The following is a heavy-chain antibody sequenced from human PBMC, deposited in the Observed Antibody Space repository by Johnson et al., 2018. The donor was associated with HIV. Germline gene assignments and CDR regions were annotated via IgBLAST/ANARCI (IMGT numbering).Heavy chain of an antibody. J-gene: IGHJ3*02. V-gene: IGHV3-30*04. D-gene: IGHD3-16*01. Sequence: QVQLVESGGGVVQPGRSLRLSCAASGFTFSSYAIHWVRQAPGKGLEWVAVISYDGTNKYYADSVKGRFTISRDNSKNTLYLQMNSLRAEDTAVYYCAKDGAWGADAFDIWGQGTMVTVSS. CDR3: AKDGAWGADAFDI. CDR1: GFTFSSYA. CDR2: ISYDGTNK.